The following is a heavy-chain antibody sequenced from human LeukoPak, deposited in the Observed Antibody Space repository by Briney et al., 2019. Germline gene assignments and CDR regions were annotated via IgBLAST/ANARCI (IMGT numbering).Heavy chain of an antibody. CDR2: IKQGGGEM. CDR1: GFTFSSYW. CDR3: ARGLNLDY. V-gene: IGHV3-7*03. D-gene: IGHD1-1*01. J-gene: IGHJ4*02. Sequence: GGSLRLSCVASGFTFSSYWMSWVRQAPGKGLGWVGTIKQGGGEMYYVDSVKGRFTISRDDARSSLYLQMNSLRAEDTAMYYCARGLNLDYRGQGTLVTVSS.